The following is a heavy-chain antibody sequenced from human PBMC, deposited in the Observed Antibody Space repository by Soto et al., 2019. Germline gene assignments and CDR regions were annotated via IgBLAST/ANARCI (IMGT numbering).Heavy chain of an antibody. D-gene: IGHD3-22*01. CDR3: AREYYYASSGFDY. CDR1: GVSISSCGYY. V-gene: IGHV4-31*03. CDR2: IYYSGST. J-gene: IGHJ4*02. Sequence: PSETLSLTCTVSGVSISSCGYYWTWIRQHPQKGLEWIGHIYYSGSTYYNPSLKSRVTISVDTSKNQFSLKLSSVTAADTALYYCAREYYYASSGFDYWGQGTLVTVSS.